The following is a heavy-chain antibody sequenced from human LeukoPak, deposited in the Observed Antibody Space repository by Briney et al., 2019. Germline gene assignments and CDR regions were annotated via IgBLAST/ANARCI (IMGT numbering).Heavy chain of an antibody. D-gene: IGHD6-13*01. V-gene: IGHV3-48*03. Sequence: AGGSLRLSCAASGFTLSNYELNWVRQAPGKGLEWVSYISHSGRTIYYADSVKGRFTISRDNAKNSLYLQMNSLRAEDTAVYYCARGVGSSWPGWFDPWGQGTLVTVSS. J-gene: IGHJ5*02. CDR1: GFTLSNYE. CDR2: ISHSGRTI. CDR3: ARGVGSSWPGWFDP.